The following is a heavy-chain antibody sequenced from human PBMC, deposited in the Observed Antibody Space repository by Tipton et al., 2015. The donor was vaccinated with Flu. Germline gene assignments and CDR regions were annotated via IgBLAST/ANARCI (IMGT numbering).Heavy chain of an antibody. CDR1: GGSISSYY. Sequence: TLSLTCTVSGGSISSYYWNWIRQSAGKGLEWIGRIQSTGRTNYNPSLRSRVTMSLDASKNQVSLKLTPVTAADTAVYYCARGGYNYAIYWFDPWGQGMLVSASS. CDR3: ARGGYNYAIYWFDP. D-gene: IGHD5-24*01. J-gene: IGHJ5*02. V-gene: IGHV4-4*07. CDR2: IQSTGRT.